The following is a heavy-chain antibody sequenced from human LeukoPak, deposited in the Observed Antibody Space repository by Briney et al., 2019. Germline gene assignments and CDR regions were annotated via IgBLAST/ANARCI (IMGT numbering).Heavy chain of an antibody. CDR2: MSGSGGST. Sequence: PGGSLRLSCAASGFPFGSYAMSWVRQTPGKGLEWVSGMSGSGGSTFYADSVKGRFTISRDNSMNTLYLQMTSLRAEDTAVYYCAKDKGVVQPTTFDYWGQGTLVTVSS. CDR1: GFPFGSYA. V-gene: IGHV3-23*01. J-gene: IGHJ4*02. CDR3: AKDKGVVQPTTFDY. D-gene: IGHD1-1*01.